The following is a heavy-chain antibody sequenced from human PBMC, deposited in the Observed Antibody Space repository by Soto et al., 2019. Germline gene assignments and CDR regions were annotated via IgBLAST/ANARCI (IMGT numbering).Heavy chain of an antibody. J-gene: IGHJ4*02. CDR1: GYNFIKYG. CDR2: ISPYSGYT. D-gene: IGHD2-2*01. Sequence: QVQLVQSGAEVKKPGASVKVSCKGLGYNFIKYGINWVRQAPGQGLEWMGWISPYSGYTHSAQKFQGRLTLTTDTAATTAYMDLRSLRSAATALYYCTREAIVVIPAAQPSHFDSWGQGTLVTVSS. V-gene: IGHV1-18*01. CDR3: TREAIVVIPAAQPSHFDS.